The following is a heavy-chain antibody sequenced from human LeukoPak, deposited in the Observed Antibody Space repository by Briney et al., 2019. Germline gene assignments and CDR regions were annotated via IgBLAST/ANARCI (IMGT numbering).Heavy chain of an antibody. V-gene: IGHV4-34*01. J-gene: IGHJ6*03. CDR2: INHSGST. CDR3: ARVPSGWYEYYMDV. D-gene: IGHD6-19*01. CDR1: GGSFSGYY. Sequence: SETLSLTCAVYGGSFSGYYWSWIRQPPGKGLEWTGEINHSGSTNYNPSLKSRVTISVDTSKNQFSLKLSSVTAADTAVYYCARVPSGWYEYYMDVWGKGTTVTISS.